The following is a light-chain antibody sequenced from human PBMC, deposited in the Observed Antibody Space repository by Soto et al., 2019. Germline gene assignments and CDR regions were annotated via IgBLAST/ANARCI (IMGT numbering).Light chain of an antibody. CDR2: DAS. J-gene: IGKJ4*01. V-gene: IGKV3-11*01. Sequence: EIVLTQSPGPLSLSPGERSTLSCRASQSVNSYLAWYQQKPGQAPRLLIYDASNRATGIPARFGGSGSGTDFTLTISSLEPEDFAVYYCQQRTNWLTFGGGTKV. CDR1: QSVNSY. CDR3: QQRTNWLT.